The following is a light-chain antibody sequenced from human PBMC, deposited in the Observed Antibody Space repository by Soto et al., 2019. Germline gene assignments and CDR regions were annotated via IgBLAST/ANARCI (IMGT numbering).Light chain of an antibody. V-gene: IGLV2-14*01. CDR2: EVN. J-gene: IGLJ1*01. CDR1: SSDVGDYNY. Sequence: QSVLPQPASVSGSPGQSITISCTGTSSDVGDYNYVSWYQQHPGKAPKLMIYEVNNRPSGVSHRFSGSKSGNTASLTISGLQAEDEADYYCSSYTSSSTYVFGTGTKLTVL. CDR3: SSYTSSSTYV.